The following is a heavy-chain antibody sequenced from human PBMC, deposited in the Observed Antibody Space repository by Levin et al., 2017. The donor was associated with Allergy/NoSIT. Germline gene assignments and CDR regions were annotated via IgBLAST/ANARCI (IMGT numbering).Heavy chain of an antibody. CDR1: GFTFSSYA. CDR3: AKEYSSGYLYFDY. D-gene: IGHD6-19*01. Sequence: GGSLRLSCAASGFTFSSYALSWVRQAPGKGLEWVSSISGSGGYTYYADSVKGRFTTSRDNSKNTLYLQMNSLRAEDTAVFYCAKEYSSGYLYFDYWGQGTLVTVSS. J-gene: IGHJ4*02. CDR2: ISGSGGYT. V-gene: IGHV3-23*01.